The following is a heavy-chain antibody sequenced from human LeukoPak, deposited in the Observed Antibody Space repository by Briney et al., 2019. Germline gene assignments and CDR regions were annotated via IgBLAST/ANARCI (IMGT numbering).Heavy chain of an antibody. J-gene: IGHJ3*02. D-gene: IGHD4-17*01. CDR1: GGSISSYY. CDR2: IYYSGST. Sequence: SETLSLTCTVSGGSISSYYWSWIRQPPGKGLEWIGYIYYSGSTNYNPSPKSRVTISVDTSKNQFSLKLSSVTAADTAVYYCARHDYGDYVGFDAFDIWGQGTMVTVSS. CDR3: ARHDYGDYVGFDAFDI. V-gene: IGHV4-59*01.